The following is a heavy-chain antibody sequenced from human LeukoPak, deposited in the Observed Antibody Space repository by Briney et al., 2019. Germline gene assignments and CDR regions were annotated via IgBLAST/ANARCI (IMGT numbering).Heavy chain of an antibody. CDR2: ICSSGSTI. CDR3: ARAIAAAGGLADFDY. D-gene: IGHD6-13*01. CDR1: GFTFSDYY. Sequence: PGGSLRLSCAASGFTFSDYYMSWPRQSPGKGLEWVSYICSSGSTIYYADSVTGRFTISRENAKTSLYLQMNSLRDEDTAVYYCARAIAAAGGLADFDYWGQGTLVTVST. V-gene: IGHV3-11*04. J-gene: IGHJ4*02.